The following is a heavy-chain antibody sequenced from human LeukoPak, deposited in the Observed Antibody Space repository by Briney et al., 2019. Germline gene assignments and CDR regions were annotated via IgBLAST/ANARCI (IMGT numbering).Heavy chain of an antibody. Sequence: GGSLRLSCAASGFTFSSYAMSWVRQAPGKGLEWVSVISNGGTTYYADSVKGRFTISRDNSKNTLYLQMSSLRAEDTALYYCAREFYYGSGSYFNDYWGQGTLVTVSS. CDR3: AREFYYGSGSYFNDY. CDR2: ISNGGTT. J-gene: IGHJ4*02. D-gene: IGHD3-10*01. V-gene: IGHV3-53*01. CDR1: GFTFSSYA.